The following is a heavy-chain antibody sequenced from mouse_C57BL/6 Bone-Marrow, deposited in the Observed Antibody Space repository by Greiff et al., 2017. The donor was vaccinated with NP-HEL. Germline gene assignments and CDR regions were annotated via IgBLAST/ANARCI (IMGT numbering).Heavy chain of an antibody. CDR3: ARGPGITGPYFDY. Sequence: QVQLQQSGAELVRPGTSVKMSCKASGYTFTNYWIGWAKQRPGHGLEWIGDIYPGGGYTNYNEKFKGKATLTADKSSSTAYMQFSSLTSEDSAIYYCARGPGITGPYFDYWGQGTTLTVSS. V-gene: IGHV1-63*01. D-gene: IGHD4-1*01. CDR1: GYTFTNYW. CDR2: IYPGGGYT. J-gene: IGHJ2*01.